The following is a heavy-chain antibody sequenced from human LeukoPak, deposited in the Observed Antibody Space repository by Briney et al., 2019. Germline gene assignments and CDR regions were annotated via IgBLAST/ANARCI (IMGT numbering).Heavy chain of an antibody. J-gene: IGHJ4*02. Sequence: GGSPRLSCAVSGFTFSNYWMHWVRQTPGKGLVWVSRIDRDGSTTTYADSVRGRFTISRDNAKNTLYLQMNSLRAEDTAVYYCARSGWIFDYWGQGTLVTISS. CDR2: IDRDGSTT. D-gene: IGHD6-19*01. CDR3: ARSGWIFDY. CDR1: GFTFSNYW. V-gene: IGHV3-74*01.